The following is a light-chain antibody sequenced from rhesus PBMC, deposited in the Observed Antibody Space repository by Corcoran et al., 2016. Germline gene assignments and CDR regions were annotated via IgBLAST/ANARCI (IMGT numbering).Light chain of an antibody. Sequence: KPVLTQPASLSASPGASASLTCTLSSGINVAGYHFFWYQQRPGSPPRSLLRDKSDSNKGQGPGFPSRFSGSTDASANTGILRISGLQSEDEADYYCAIGPSSGPDVFGGGTKLTVL. V-gene: IGLV5-62*01. CDR3: AIGPSSGPDV. J-gene: IGLJ6*01. CDR1: SGINVAGYH. CDR2: DKSDSNK.